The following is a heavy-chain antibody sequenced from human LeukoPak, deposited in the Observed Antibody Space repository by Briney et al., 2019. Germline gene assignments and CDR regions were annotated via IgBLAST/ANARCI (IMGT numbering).Heavy chain of an antibody. J-gene: IGHJ4*02. CDR2: INHSGST. Sequence: SSETLSLTCTVSGGSISSGDYYWSWIRQPPGKGLEWIGEINHSGSTNYNPSLKSRVTISVDTSKNQFSLKLSSVTAADTAVYYCARMGPRFGAVAGPEFDYWGQGTLVTVSS. V-gene: IGHV4-39*07. CDR3: ARMGPRFGAVAGPEFDY. CDR1: GGSISSGDYY. D-gene: IGHD6-19*01.